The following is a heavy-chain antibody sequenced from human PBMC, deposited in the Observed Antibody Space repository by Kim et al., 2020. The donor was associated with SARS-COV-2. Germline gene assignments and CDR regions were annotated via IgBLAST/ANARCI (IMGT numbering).Heavy chain of an antibody. CDR3: AKDRSLLYRSDAFDI. D-gene: IGHD2-2*02. CDR2: ISGIGGST. V-gene: IGHV3-23*01. Sequence: GGSLRLSCAASGFTFSSYAMSWVRQAPGKGLEWVSAISGIGGSTYYADSVKGRFTISRDNSKNTLYLQMNSLRAEDTAVYYCAKDRSLLYRSDAFDIWGQGTMVTVSS. J-gene: IGHJ3*02. CDR1: GFTFSSYA.